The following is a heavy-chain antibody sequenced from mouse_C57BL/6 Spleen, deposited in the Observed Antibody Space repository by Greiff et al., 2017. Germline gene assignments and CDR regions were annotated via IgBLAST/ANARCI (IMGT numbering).Heavy chain of an antibody. J-gene: IGHJ2*01. CDR1: GYTFTSYW. D-gene: IGHD2-3*01. CDR3: ARGLLPFDY. V-gene: IGHV1-61*01. CDR2: IYPSDSET. Sequence: VKQSCKASGYTFTSYWMDWVKQRPGQGLEWIGNIYPSDSETHYNQKFKDKATLTVDKSSSTAYMQLSSLTSEDSAVYYCARGLLPFDYWGQGTTLTVSS.